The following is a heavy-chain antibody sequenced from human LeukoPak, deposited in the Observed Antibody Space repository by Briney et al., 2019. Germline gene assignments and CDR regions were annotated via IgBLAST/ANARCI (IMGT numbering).Heavy chain of an antibody. Sequence: LRASVKDSCKLSGYTLTELSMHWVRQAPGKGLEWMGRFDPEHGETIYAQKFQGRVTMTEDTSTDTAYMELSSLRSEDTAVYYCATAGGSSWYNNYYYYMDVWGKGTTVTVSS. CDR1: GYTLTELS. V-gene: IGHV1-24*01. CDR3: ATAGGSSWYNNYYYYMDV. CDR2: FDPEHGET. J-gene: IGHJ6*03. D-gene: IGHD6-13*01.